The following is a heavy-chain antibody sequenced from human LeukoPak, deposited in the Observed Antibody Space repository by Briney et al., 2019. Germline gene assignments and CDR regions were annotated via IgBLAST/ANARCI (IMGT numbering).Heavy chain of an antibody. CDR1: GITLSNYG. CDR2: ISYDGSNK. J-gene: IGHJ5*02. V-gene: IGHV3-30*18. Sequence: GGSLRLSCAVSGITLSNYGMSWVRQAPGKGLEWVAVISYDGSNKYYADSVKGRFTISRDNSKNTLYLQMNSLRAEDTAVYYCAKDYLGYCSSTSCPLWFDPWGQGTLVTVSS. CDR3: AKDYLGYCSSTSCPLWFDP. D-gene: IGHD2-2*01.